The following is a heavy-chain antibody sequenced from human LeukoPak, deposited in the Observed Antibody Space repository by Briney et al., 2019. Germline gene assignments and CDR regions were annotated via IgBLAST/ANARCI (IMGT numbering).Heavy chain of an antibody. J-gene: IGHJ3*02. Sequence: SETLSLTCTVSGYSISSGYYWGWIRQPPGKGLEWIGSIYHSGSTYYNPSLKSRVTISVDTSKNQFSLKLSSVTAADTAVYYCASRSVVSTHGAFDIWGQGTMVTVSS. CDR3: ASRSVVSTHGAFDI. CDR1: GYSISSGYY. V-gene: IGHV4-38-2*02. CDR2: IYHSGST. D-gene: IGHD2-21*01.